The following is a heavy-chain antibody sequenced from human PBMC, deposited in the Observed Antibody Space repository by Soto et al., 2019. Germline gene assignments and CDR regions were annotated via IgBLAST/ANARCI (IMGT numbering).Heavy chain of an antibody. CDR1: GFIFSNYA. V-gene: IGHV3-30*03. J-gene: IGHJ4*02. Sequence: GGSLRLSCAASGFIFSNYAIHWVRQAPGKGLEWVAVISYHGRNKYYADSVKGRFTISRDNSKNTLYLQMNSLRPEDTAVCYCVPPARLGELSLTGWGQGTLVTVSS. CDR2: ISYHGRNK. D-gene: IGHD3-16*02. CDR3: VPPARLGELSLTG.